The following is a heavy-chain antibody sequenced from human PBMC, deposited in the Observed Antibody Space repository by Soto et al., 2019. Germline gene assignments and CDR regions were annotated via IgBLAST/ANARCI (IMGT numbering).Heavy chain of an antibody. V-gene: IGHV3-48*02. CDR1: GFTFSDYY. J-gene: IGHJ6*02. Sequence: QPGGSLRLSCAASGFTFSDYYMDWVRQAPGKGLEWISYITTTSSTMYYADSVKGRFTISRDNAKNSLYLQMNSLRDEDTAVYYCARDSSGRQYYGMDVWGQGTTVTVSS. CDR2: ITTTSSTM. CDR3: ARDSSGRQYYGMDV. D-gene: IGHD3-22*01.